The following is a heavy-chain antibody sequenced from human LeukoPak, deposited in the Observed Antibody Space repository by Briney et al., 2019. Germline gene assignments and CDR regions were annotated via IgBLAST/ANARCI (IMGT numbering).Heavy chain of an antibody. CDR2: ISSSSSYI. J-gene: IGHJ4*02. Sequence: GWSLRLSCAASGFTFSSYSMNWVRQAPGKGLEWVSSISSSSSYIYYAGSVKGRFTISRDNAKNSLYLQMNSLRAEDTAVYYCARRAYYFDYWGQGTLVTVSS. CDR3: ARRAYYFDY. CDR1: GFTFSSYS. V-gene: IGHV3-21*01.